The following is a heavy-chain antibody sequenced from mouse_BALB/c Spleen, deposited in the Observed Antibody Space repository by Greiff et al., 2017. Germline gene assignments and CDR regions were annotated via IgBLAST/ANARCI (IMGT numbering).Heavy chain of an antibody. Sequence: EVMLVESGGGLVQPGGSLKLSCAASGFTFSSYGMSWVRQTPDKRLELVATINSNGGSTYYPDSVKGRFTISRDNAKNTLYLQMSSLRSEDTAMYYSAREDDYGSRRQYNFEYRGEGATLTESS. J-gene: IGHJ2*01. CDR2: INSNGGST. CDR1: GFTFSSYG. D-gene: IGHD1-1*01. V-gene: IGHV5-6-3*01. CDR3: AREDDYGSRRQYNFEY.